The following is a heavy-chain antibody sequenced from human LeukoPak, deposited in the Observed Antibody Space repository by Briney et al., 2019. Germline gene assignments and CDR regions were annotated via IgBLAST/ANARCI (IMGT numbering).Heavy chain of an antibody. CDR3: ARVSKYCSGGSCCDFDS. CDR1: GFTLRSYW. Sequence: PGGSLRLSCAASGFTLRSYWMSWVRQAPGKGLEWVANIKQDGSEKYYVDSVKGRFTISRDNAKNSLYLQMNSLRAEDTAVYYCARVSKYCSGGSCCDFDSWGQGTLVTVSS. J-gene: IGHJ4*02. V-gene: IGHV3-7*01. CDR2: IKQDGSEK. D-gene: IGHD2-15*01.